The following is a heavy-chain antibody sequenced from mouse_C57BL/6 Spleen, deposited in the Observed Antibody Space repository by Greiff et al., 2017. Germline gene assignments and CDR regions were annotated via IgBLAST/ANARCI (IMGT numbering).Heavy chain of an antibody. CDR1: GFTFSDYY. J-gene: IGHJ1*03. D-gene: IGHD4-1*02. CDR3: ARALNWEGYFDV. CDR2: INYDGSST. V-gene: IGHV5-16*01. Sequence: EVMLVESEGGLVQPGSSMKFSCTASGFTFSDYYMAWVRQVPEKGLEWVANINYDGSSTYYLDSLKSRFIISRDNAKNILYLQMSSLKSEDTATYYCARALNWEGYFDVWGTGTTVTVSS.